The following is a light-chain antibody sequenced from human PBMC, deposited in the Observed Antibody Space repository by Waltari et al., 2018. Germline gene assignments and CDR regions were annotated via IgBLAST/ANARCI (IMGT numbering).Light chain of an antibody. Sequence: DLVLTQSPDSLALSLGARATISCRTSQGVLSSTNSNNYLACYQQRPGQPPKMLFYWASTRFPGAPDRFDGSASGTDFTLTISGLQAEDLAVYYCQQYYTTPCTCGQGTRLEIK. V-gene: IGKV4-1*01. CDR2: WAS. CDR1: QGVLSSTNSNNY. J-gene: IGKJ2*02. CDR3: QQYYTTPCT.